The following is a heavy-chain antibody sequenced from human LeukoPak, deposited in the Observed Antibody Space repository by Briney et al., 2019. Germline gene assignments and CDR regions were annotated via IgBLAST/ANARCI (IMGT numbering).Heavy chain of an antibody. Sequence: GRSLRLSCVVSGFTFDDYAMHCVRQAPGKGLECVSGICWNSGNIVYAVSVKGRFTISRDNIKNSLNLKMNSLRPEDTAFYVCAKDGRELRTDETYLDYWGQGTLVSVSS. CDR1: GFTFDDYA. V-gene: IGHV3-9*01. D-gene: IGHD1-26*01. CDR3: AKDGRELRTDETYLDY. CDR2: ICWNSGNI. J-gene: IGHJ4*02.